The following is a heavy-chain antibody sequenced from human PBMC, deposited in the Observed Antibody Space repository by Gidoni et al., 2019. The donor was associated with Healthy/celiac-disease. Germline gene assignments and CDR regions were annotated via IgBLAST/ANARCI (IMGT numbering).Heavy chain of an antibody. J-gene: IGHJ5*02. V-gene: IGHV1-24*01. CDR3: ATGRYQLLAANWFDP. CDR1: GYTLTKLS. D-gene: IGHD2-2*01. Sequence: QVQLLQSGAEVKKPGASVKVSCKVSGYTLTKLSMHWVRQAPGEGLEWLGGFDPEHGETIYAQKFQGRVTMTEDTSTDTVYMELSSLKSEDTAVYYCATGRYQLLAANWFDPWGQGTLVTVSS. CDR2: FDPEHGET.